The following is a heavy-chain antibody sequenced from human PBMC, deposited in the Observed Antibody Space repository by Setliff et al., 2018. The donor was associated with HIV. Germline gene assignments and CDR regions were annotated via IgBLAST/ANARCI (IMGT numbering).Heavy chain of an antibody. CDR1: GFTFSDHW. J-gene: IGHJ4*02. CDR2: IGRDGTVA. V-gene: IGHV3-74*01. D-gene: IGHD6-13*01. CDR3: GRDVHDAAADN. Sequence: GGSLRLSCTASGFTFSDHWMHWVRRGPGRGLEWVSRIGRDGTVANYADSVKGRFTISRDNARNTLFLQMNSLGVEDTALYYCGRDVHDAAADNWGRGTLVTSPQ.